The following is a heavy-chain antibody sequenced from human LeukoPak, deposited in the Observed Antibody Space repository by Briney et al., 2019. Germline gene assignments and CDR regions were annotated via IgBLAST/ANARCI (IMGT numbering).Heavy chain of an antibody. J-gene: IGHJ4*02. CDR2: ISGGGGST. Sequence: PGGSLRLSCAASGFTFTSYSMNWVRQAPGKGLEWVSTISGGGGSTYYADSVKGRFTISRDNSKNTLYLQVNSLRAEDTAVYYCAKDGGYYYDSSGYYRFDYWGQGTLVTVSS. V-gene: IGHV3-23*01. D-gene: IGHD3-22*01. CDR3: AKDGGYYYDSSGYYRFDY. CDR1: GFTFTSYS.